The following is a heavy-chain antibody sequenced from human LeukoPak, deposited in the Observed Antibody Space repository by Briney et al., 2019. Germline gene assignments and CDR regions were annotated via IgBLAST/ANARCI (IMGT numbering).Heavy chain of an antibody. D-gene: IGHD3-22*01. CDR3: ARSVKAYYYDSSGYYERALYDMDV. V-gene: IGHV3-11*01. Sequence: GGSLRLSCAASGFTFSDYYMSWIRQAPGKGLEWVSYISSSGSTIYYADSVKGRFTISRDNAKNSLYLQMNSLRAEDTAVYYCARSVKAYYYDSSGYYERALYDMDVWGQGTTVTVSS. J-gene: IGHJ6*02. CDR1: GFTFSDYY. CDR2: ISSSGSTI.